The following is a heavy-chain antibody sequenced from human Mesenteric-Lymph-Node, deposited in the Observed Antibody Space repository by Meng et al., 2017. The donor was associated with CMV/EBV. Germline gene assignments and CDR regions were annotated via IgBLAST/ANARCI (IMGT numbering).Heavy chain of an antibody. CDR2: VGTAGDT. CDR3: ARGSIVDYDFGMDV. CDR1: GFSFSSFD. Sequence: GESLKISCAASGFSFSSFDMHWVRQATGKGLEWVSTVGTAGDTYYSGSVRGRFTISRENAKNSLYLQMNSLRAGDTAVYYCARGSIVDYDFGMDVWGQGTTVTVSS. D-gene: IGHD1-26*01. V-gene: IGHV3-13*01. J-gene: IGHJ6*02.